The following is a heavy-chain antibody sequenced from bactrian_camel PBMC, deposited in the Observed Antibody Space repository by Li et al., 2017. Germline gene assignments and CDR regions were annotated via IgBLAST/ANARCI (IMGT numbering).Heavy chain of an antibody. CDR1: GFTFTRHA. Sequence: VQLVESGGGLAQPGGSLRLSCTASGFTFTRHAMSWVRQAPGKALEWVSTISTSGVNIYYTDSVKGRFTIYEDNAKTAVYLQMRDLKPEDTASYYCAADSHKDVSDLRCDLWGQGTQVTVS. D-gene: IGHD6*01. J-gene: IGHJ4*01. V-gene: IGHV3S40*01. CDR3: AADSHKDVSDLRCDL. CDR2: ISTSGVNI.